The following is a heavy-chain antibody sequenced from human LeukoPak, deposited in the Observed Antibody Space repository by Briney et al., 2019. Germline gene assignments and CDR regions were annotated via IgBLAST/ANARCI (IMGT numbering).Heavy chain of an antibody. CDR3: ANGATLAFDI. V-gene: IGHV3-30*02. Sequence: GGSLRLSCAASGFTFSSYGMHWVRQAPGKGLEWVAFIRYDGSNKYYADSVKGRFTISRDNAKNSLYLQMNSLRAEDTAVYYCANGATLAFDIWGQGTMVTVSS. CDR1: GFTFSSYG. J-gene: IGHJ3*02. CDR2: IRYDGSNK. D-gene: IGHD1-26*01.